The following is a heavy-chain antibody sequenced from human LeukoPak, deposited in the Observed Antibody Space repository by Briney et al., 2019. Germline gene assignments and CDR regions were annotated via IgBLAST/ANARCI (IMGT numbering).Heavy chain of an antibody. CDR1: GGTFSSYA. CDR3: ARDGIAVAGTFDY. Sequence: AVKVPCKASGGTFSSYAISWVRQAPGHGLEWMGGIIPILCIENYAQTFKSRVTITADKSTSPAYMALSSLRSEDTAVYYCARDGIAVAGTFDYWGQGTLVTVSS. V-gene: IGHV1-69*10. D-gene: IGHD6-19*01. CDR2: IIPILCIE. J-gene: IGHJ4*02.